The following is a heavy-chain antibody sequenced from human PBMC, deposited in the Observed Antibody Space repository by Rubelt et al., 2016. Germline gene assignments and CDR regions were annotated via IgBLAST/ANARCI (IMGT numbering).Heavy chain of an antibody. CDR2: YSGST. V-gene: IGHV4-59*01. CDR3: ARRDSSGLTGY. J-gene: IGHJ4*02. Sequence: YSGSTNYNPSLKSRVTISVDTSKNQFSLKLSSVTAADTAVYYCARRDSSGLTGYWGQGTLVTVSS. D-gene: IGHD3-22*01.